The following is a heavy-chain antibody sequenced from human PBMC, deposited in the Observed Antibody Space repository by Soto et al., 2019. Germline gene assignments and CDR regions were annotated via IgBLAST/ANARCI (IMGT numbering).Heavy chain of an antibody. Sequence: QVQLQESGPGLVKPSETLSLTCTVSGGSISSYYWSWIRQPPGKGLEWIGYIYYSGSTNYNPSLKSRVTISVDTSKNQFSLKLSSVTAADTAVYYCASFGAAAGPYYYYYYMDVWGKGTTVTVSS. CDR2: IYYSGST. V-gene: IGHV4-59*01. CDR1: GGSISSYY. CDR3: ASFGAAAGPYYYYYYMDV. J-gene: IGHJ6*03. D-gene: IGHD6-13*01.